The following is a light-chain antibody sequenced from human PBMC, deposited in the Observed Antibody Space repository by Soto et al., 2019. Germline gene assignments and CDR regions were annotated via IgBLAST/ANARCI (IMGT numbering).Light chain of an antibody. CDR1: QRVSTRY. CDR3: QYYDSTSFT. J-gene: IGKJ3*01. Sequence: IALTRSPGTLSLSPGERATLSCRASQRVSTRYLAWYQQKPGQAPRLLIYGASSRATGIPDRFSGSGSGTDFTLTISRLEPEDFAVFCCQYYDSTSFTFGPGTKVDI. CDR2: GAS. V-gene: IGKV3-20*01.